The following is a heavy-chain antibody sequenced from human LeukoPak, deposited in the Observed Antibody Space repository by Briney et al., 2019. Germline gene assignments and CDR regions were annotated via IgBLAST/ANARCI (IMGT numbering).Heavy chain of an antibody. J-gene: IGHJ4*02. CDR3: ARGPYDY. V-gene: IGHV1-2*02. CDR2: INPNSGDT. Sequence: ASVKVSCKASGYTFIGFYIHWVRQAPGQGLEWMGWINPNSGDTNYAQKFQGGVSMTTDTSINTAYMDLNRLRSDDSAIYYCARGPYDYWGQGTLVTVSS. CDR1: GYTFIGFY.